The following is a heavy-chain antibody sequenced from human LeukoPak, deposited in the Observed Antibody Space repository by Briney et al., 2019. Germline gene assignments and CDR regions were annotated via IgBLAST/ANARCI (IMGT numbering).Heavy chain of an antibody. CDR2: MNPNSGNT. J-gene: IGHJ6*02. CDR3: ARDRPLLEWLLYRYAEGYYGMDV. D-gene: IGHD3-3*01. CDR1: GYTFTRYD. V-gene: IGHV1-8*01. Sequence: ASVKVSCKASGYTFTRYDIKWVRQAPGQGLEWMGWMNPNSGNTGYAQKVPGRVTSTANTATSTAHMQLSSLRSEDTAVYYCARDRPLLEWLLYRYAEGYYGMDVWGQGTTVTVSS.